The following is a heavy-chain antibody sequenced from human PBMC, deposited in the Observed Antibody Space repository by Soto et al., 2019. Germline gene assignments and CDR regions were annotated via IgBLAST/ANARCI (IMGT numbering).Heavy chain of an antibody. Sequence: GGSLRLSCAASGFTFSSYWMSWVRQAPGKGLEWVANIKQDGSEKYYVDSVKGRFTISRDNAKNSLYLQMNSLRAEDTAVYYCARPSPLGNRNHDAFDIWGQGTMVTVSS. CDR2: IKQDGSEK. V-gene: IGHV3-7*05. CDR3: ARPSPLGNRNHDAFDI. CDR1: GFTFSSYW. D-gene: IGHD1-20*01. J-gene: IGHJ3*02.